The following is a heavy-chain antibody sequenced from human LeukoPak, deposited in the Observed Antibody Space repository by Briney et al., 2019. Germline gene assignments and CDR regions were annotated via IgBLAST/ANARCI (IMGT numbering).Heavy chain of an antibody. CDR3: ARDRVRVLRYFDWTNRGAFDI. V-gene: IGHV1-18*01. CDR1: GYTFTSYV. CDR2: ISAYNGNT. Sequence: ASVNVSCKASGYTFTSYVISWVRQAPGQRLEWMGWISAYNGNTNYAQKLQGRVTMTTDTSTSTAYMELRRLRSDDTAVYYFARDRVRVLRYFDWTNRGAFDIWGQGTMVTVSS. J-gene: IGHJ3*02. D-gene: IGHD3-9*01.